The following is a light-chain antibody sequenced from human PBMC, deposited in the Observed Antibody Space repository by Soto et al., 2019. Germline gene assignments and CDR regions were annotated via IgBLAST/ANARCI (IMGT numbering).Light chain of an antibody. CDR2: KAS. CDR1: QSVSGW. J-gene: IGKJ2*01. Sequence: IQMTQSPSTLPASVGDRVTITCRASQSVSGWLAWYQQKAGKAPKLLIYKASTLETAAPSRFSGSGSGTEFTLTISSLQPDDSATYYCQQYNSYPYTFGQGTKLEIK. CDR3: QQYNSYPYT. V-gene: IGKV1-5*03.